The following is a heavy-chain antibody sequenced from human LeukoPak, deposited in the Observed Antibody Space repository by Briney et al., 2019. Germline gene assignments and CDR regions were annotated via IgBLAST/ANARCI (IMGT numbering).Heavy chain of an antibody. CDR3: ARDQGSG. Sequence: PSETLSLTCAVYSGSCSGYYWSWIRQPPGKGLEWIGEINHSGITNYNPSLKSRVTMSVDTSKNQFSLRLSSVTAADTAMYYCARDQGSGWGQGTLVTVSS. CDR1: SGSCSGYY. J-gene: IGHJ1*01. V-gene: IGHV4-34*01. D-gene: IGHD6-19*01. CDR2: INHSGIT.